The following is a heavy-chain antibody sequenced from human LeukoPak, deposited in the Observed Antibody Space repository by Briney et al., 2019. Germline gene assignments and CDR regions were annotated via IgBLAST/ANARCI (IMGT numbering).Heavy chain of an antibody. J-gene: IGHJ3*02. CDR1: GFTFSGYG. V-gene: IGHV3-30*02. CDR3: AKGAGSGYYYDAFDI. Sequence: GGSLRLSCAASGFTFSGYGMHWVRQAPGKGLEWVAFVRYDSSNKYYADSVKGRFTVSRDNSKNTLYLQMNSLRAEDTAVYYCAKGAGSGYYYDAFDIWGQGTMVTVSS. CDR2: VRYDSSNK. D-gene: IGHD3-22*01.